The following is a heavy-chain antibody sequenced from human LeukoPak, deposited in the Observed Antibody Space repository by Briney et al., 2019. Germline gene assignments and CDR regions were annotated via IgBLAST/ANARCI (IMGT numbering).Heavy chain of an antibody. V-gene: IGHV3-30*04. D-gene: IGHD1-26*01. J-gene: IGHJ5*02. CDR3: AKKYSTGLDP. CDR1: GFTFSLFA. CDR2: ISYDGKDK. Sequence: PGGSLRLSCAASGFTFSLFAMHWVRQSPGKGLEWVAAISYDGKDKFYADSVQGRFTFSRDNSKNTLYVQMNSLRAEDTAIYYCAKKYSTGLDPWGQGTLVTVSS.